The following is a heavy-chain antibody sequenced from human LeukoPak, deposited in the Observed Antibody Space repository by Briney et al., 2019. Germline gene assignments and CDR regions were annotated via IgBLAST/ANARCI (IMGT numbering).Heavy chain of an antibody. CDR2: ITNDGSST. V-gene: IGHV3-74*01. CDR3: ARVRVKGYYGSGSYYSYFDY. Sequence: GGSLRLSCAASGLTFSSHWMHWVRQAPGKGLVWVSRITNDGSSTTYADSVKGRFTISRDNAKNSLYLQMNSLRAEDTAVYYCARVRVKGYYGSGSYYSYFDYWGQGTLVTVSS. D-gene: IGHD3-10*01. J-gene: IGHJ4*02. CDR1: GLTFSSHW.